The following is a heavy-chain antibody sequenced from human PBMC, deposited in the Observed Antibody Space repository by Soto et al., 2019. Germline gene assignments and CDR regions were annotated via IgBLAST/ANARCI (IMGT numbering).Heavy chain of an antibody. Sequence: QVQLVESGGGVVQPGRSLRLSCAASGFTFSSYAMHWVRQAPGKGLEWVAVISYDGSNKYYADSVKGRFTIYRDNSKNTLYLQMNSLRAEDTAVYYCSRDYGNGWYRGLNWYFDLWGRGTLVTVSS. CDR1: GFTFSSYA. D-gene: IGHD6-19*01. V-gene: IGHV3-30-3*01. CDR2: ISYDGSNK. J-gene: IGHJ2*01. CDR3: SRDYGNGWYRGLNWYFDL.